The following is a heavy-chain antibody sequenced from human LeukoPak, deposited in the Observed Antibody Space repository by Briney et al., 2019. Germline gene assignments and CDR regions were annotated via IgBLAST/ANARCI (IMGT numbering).Heavy chain of an antibody. CDR2: FYYSGST. V-gene: IGHV4-61*08. Sequence: SETLSLTCTVSGASVSSGDYYWSWIRQPPGKGLEWIEYFYYSGSTNYNPSLKSRVTISVDTSKNQFSLKLSSVTAADTAVYYCARDRSDLYYDFWSGYYDYWGQGTLVTVSS. CDR3: ARDRSDLYYDFWSGYYDY. D-gene: IGHD3-3*01. J-gene: IGHJ4*02. CDR1: GASVSSGDYY.